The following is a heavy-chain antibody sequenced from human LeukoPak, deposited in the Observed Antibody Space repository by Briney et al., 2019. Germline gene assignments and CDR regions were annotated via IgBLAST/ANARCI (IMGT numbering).Heavy chain of an antibody. Sequence: GGSLRLSCAASGFTFSSYSMKWVRHAPGKGLEWVSYISSSRSTIYYADSVKGRFTISRDNAKNSLYLQMNSLRAEDTAVYYCAREETGIAAAGRDAFDIWGQGTMVTVSS. V-gene: IGHV3-48*01. CDR2: ISSSRSTI. CDR3: AREETGIAAAGRDAFDI. CDR1: GFTFSSYS. D-gene: IGHD6-13*01. J-gene: IGHJ3*02.